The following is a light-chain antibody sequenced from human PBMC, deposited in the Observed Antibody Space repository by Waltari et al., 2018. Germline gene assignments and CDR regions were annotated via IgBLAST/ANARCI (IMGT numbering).Light chain of an antibody. J-gene: IGLJ2*01. Sequence: QPVLTQPPSASGTPGQRVTMSCSGRLSNIGNNFVNWYQQLPGTTPKLPIYRDTQRPSGVPDRFSGSKSGTSASLVISGLRSEDEAVYYCATWDDSLNILFGGGTNLTVL. CDR1: LSNIGNNF. CDR2: RDT. CDR3: ATWDDSLNIL. V-gene: IGLV1-47*01.